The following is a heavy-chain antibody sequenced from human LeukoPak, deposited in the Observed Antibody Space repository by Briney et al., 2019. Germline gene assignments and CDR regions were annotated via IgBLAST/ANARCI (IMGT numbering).Heavy chain of an antibody. CDR2: ISSSSSTI. CDR1: GFTFGSYS. J-gene: IGHJ3*02. D-gene: IGHD3-22*01. Sequence: GGSLRLSCAASGFTFGSYSMNWVRQAPGKGLEWVSYISSSSSTIYYADSVKGRFTISRDNAKSSLYLQMNSLRDEDTAVYYCARDLANYYDSSGYYYNDAFDIWGQGTMVTVSS. V-gene: IGHV3-48*02. CDR3: ARDLANYYDSSGYYYNDAFDI.